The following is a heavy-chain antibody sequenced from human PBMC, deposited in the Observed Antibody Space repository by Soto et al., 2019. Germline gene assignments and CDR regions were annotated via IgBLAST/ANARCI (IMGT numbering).Heavy chain of an antibody. V-gene: IGHV4-39*01. CDR1: GASISTDNHY. J-gene: IGHJ4*02. CDR2: LYYSGSS. CDR3: VRQLVELRGYYGSSGYWYFDY. Sequence: QLQLQESGPGLVKPSETLSLTCSVSGASISTDNHYWGWIRQPPGMGREWIGSLYYSGSSYHNRSLKSRVNISVDTSKDQLSLRLSCVTAEDTAVYYCVRQLVELRGYYGSSGYWYFDYWGQGTLVTVSS. D-gene: IGHD3-22*01.